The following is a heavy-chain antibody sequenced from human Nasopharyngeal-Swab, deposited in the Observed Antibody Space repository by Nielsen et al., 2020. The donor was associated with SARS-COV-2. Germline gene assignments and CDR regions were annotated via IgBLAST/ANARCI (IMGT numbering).Heavy chain of an antibody. D-gene: IGHD3-22*01. CDR1: GFTFTSSA. CDR3: AADFNYYDSSGYYSFDY. V-gene: IGHV1-58*01. CDR2: IVVGSGNT. Sequence: SVKVSCKASGFTFTSSAVQWVRQARGQRLEWIGWIVVGSGNTNYAQKFQEGVTITRDMSTSTAYMELSSLRSEDTAVYYCAADFNYYDSSGYYSFDYWGQGTLVTVSS. J-gene: IGHJ4*02.